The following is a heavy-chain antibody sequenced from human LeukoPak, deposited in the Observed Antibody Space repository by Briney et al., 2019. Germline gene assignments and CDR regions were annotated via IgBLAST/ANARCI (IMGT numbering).Heavy chain of an antibody. CDR2: IYSDGST. CDR1: GFIVSSNY. CDR3: AKDLLSSLRDY. D-gene: IGHD3-10*01. V-gene: IGHV3-53*01. Sequence: PGGSLRLSCGASGFIVSSNYMSWVRQAPGKGLEWVSVIYSDGSTYYADSVKGRFTISRDISKNTLYLQMNSLRAEDTAVYYCAKDLLSSLRDYWGQGTLVTVSS. J-gene: IGHJ4*02.